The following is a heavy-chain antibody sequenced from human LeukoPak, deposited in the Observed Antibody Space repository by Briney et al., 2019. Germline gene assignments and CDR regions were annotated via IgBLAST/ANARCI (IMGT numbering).Heavy chain of an antibody. D-gene: IGHD3-3*01. V-gene: IGHV3-23*01. J-gene: IGHJ4*02. CDR2: ISVSSSHT. Sequence: GGSLRLSCAAPGFTFSIYAMSWVRQAPGKGLEWVSGISVSSSHTADADSVRGRFIISRDNSRNTLYLHMNSLRAEDTALYYCAKESDYSNAAPEWGFDSWGQGTLVTVSS. CDR3: AKESDYSNAAPEWGFDS. CDR1: GFTFSIYA.